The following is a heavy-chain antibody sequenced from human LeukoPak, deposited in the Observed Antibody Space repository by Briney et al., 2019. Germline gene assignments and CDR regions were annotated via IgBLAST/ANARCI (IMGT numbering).Heavy chain of an antibody. Sequence: GASVKVSCKASGGTFTSYAISWVRQAPGQGLEWMGGIIPIFGTANYAQKFQGRVTITTDESTSTAYMELSSLRSEDTAVYYCARVSVNWNYRYFDLWGRGTLVTVSS. CDR1: GGTFTSYA. V-gene: IGHV1-69*05. CDR2: IIPIFGTA. CDR3: ARVSVNWNYRYFDL. J-gene: IGHJ2*01. D-gene: IGHD1-20*01.